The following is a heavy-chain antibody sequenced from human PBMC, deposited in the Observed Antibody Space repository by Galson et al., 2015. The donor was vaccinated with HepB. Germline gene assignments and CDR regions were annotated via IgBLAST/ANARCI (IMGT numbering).Heavy chain of an antibody. V-gene: IGHV3-7*03. CDR1: GFTFSSYW. J-gene: IGHJ4*02. Sequence: SLRLSCAASGFTFSSYWMSWVRQAPGKGLEWVANIKQDGSEKYYVDSVKGRFTISRDNAKNSLYLQMNSLRAEDTAVYYCARWHYGDYGIYFDYWGQGTLVTVSS. D-gene: IGHD4-17*01. CDR3: ARWHYGDYGIYFDY. CDR2: IKQDGSEK.